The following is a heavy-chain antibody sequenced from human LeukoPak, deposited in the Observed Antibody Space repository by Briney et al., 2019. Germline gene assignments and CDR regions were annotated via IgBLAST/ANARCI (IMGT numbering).Heavy chain of an antibody. J-gene: IGHJ1*01. CDR1: GGSFRGYY. D-gene: IGHD2-8*01. V-gene: IGHV4-34*01. Sequence: SETLSLTCAVYGGSFRGYYWRWIRQPPGKGLVWLGEFNHSGSTNYNPSHKSRVNISVDTSKTQFSPKLRSVSAADTAEYYCARQRYTVYARHKYLQHWGQGTLVTVSS. CDR2: FNHSGST. CDR3: ARQRYTVYARHKYLQH.